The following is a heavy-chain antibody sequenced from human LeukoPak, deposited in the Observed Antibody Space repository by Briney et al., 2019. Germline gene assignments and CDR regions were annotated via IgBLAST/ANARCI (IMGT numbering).Heavy chain of an antibody. CDR3: ARRGGKNYGDYILYYYYMDV. Sequence: GASVKVSCKASGYTFTTYGISWVRQAPGQGLEWLGRISTYNGNTNYAQKLQGRVTMTTDTSTSTAYMELRSLRSDDTAVYYCARRGGKNYGDYILYYYYMDVWGKGTTVTVSS. V-gene: IGHV1-18*01. CDR2: ISTYNGNT. D-gene: IGHD4-17*01. CDR1: GYTFTTYG. J-gene: IGHJ6*03.